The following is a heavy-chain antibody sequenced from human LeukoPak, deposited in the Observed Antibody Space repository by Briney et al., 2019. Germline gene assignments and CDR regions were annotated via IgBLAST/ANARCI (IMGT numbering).Heavy chain of an antibody. J-gene: IGHJ4*02. CDR2: IRYDGGNK. Sequence: GGSLRLSCAASGFTFSRYWMSWVRQAPGKGLEWVAFIRYDGGNKYYADSVKGRFTISRDNSKNTLYLQMNSLRAEDTAVYYCAKDHNKLPRDYWGQGTLVTVSS. D-gene: IGHD5-24*01. CDR1: GFTFSRYW. CDR3: AKDHNKLPRDY. V-gene: IGHV3-30*02.